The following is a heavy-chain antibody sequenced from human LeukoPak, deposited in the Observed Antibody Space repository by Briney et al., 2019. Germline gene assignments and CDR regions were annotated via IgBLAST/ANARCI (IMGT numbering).Heavy chain of an antibody. CDR2: IKQDGSEK. CDR3: ARDSGGWYSMMLDY. V-gene: IGHV3-7*05. J-gene: IGHJ4*02. Sequence: GGSLRLSCAASGFTFSSYWMSWVRQAPGKGLEWVANIKQDGSEKYYVDSVKGRFTISRDNAKNSLYLQMNSLRAEDTAVYYCARDSGGWYSMMLDYWGQGTLVSVSS. D-gene: IGHD6-19*01. CDR1: GFTFSSYW.